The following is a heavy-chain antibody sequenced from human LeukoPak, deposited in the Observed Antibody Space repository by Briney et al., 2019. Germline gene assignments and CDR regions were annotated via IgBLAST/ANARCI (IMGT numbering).Heavy chain of an antibody. Sequence: PSETLSLTCTVSGGSISSYYWSWIRQPPGKGLEWIGYIYYSGSTNYNPSLKSRVTISVDTSKNQFSLKLSPVTAADTAVYYCARGFGSGSYYKRYYFDYWGQGTLVTVSS. D-gene: IGHD3-10*01. CDR1: GGSISSYY. CDR3: ARGFGSGSYYKRYYFDY. V-gene: IGHV4-59*01. J-gene: IGHJ4*02. CDR2: IYYSGST.